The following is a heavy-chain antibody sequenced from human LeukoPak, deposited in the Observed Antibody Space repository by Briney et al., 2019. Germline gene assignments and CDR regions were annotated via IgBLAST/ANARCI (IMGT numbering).Heavy chain of an antibody. V-gene: IGHV1-2*02. Sequence: ASVKVSCKASGYTFTGYYMHWVRPAPGQGREWMGWIYPNSGVTKYAQKFQGRVTMTRDTSISTAYMELSRLRSDDTAVYYCASELTETRYCSSTSCPTSMDVWGKGTTVTVSS. CDR2: IYPNSGVT. D-gene: IGHD2-2*01. J-gene: IGHJ6*03. CDR3: ASELTETRYCSSTSCPTSMDV. CDR1: GYTFTGYY.